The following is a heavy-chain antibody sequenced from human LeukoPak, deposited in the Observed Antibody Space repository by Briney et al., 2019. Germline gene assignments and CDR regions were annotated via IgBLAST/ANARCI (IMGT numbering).Heavy chain of an antibody. CDR1: GGTFSSYA. V-gene: IGHV1-69*13. CDR3: ARGRAGSSWYLTYYYYGMDV. CDR2: IIPIFGTA. J-gene: IGHJ6*02. Sequence: SVKVSCKASGGTFSSYAISWVRQAPGQGLEWMGGIIPIFGTANYAQKFQGRVTITADESTSTAYMELSSLRSEDTAVYYCARGRAGSSWYLTYYYYGMDVWGQGTLVTVSS. D-gene: IGHD6-13*01.